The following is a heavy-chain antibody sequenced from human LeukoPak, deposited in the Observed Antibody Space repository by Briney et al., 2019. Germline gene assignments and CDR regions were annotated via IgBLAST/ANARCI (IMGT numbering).Heavy chain of an antibody. V-gene: IGHV3-23*01. CDR3: AKDMIVDSGYDSAYYYYYGMDV. CDR2: ISGSGGST. J-gene: IGHJ6*02. D-gene: IGHD5-12*01. Sequence: GGSLRLSCAASGFTFSNAWMSWVRQAPGKGLEWVSAISGSGGSTYYADSVKGRFTISRDNSKNTLYLQMNSLRAEDTAVYYCAKDMIVDSGYDSAYYYYYGMDVWGQGTTVTVSS. CDR1: GFTFSNAW.